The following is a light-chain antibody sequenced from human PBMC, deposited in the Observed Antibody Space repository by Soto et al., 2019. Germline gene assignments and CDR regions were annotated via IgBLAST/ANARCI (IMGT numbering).Light chain of an antibody. CDR2: AAS. CDR1: QSISSY. Sequence: QMVKSPCRVSVSIADVVAITCQASQSISSYLNWYQQKPGKAPKLLIYAASSLQSGVPSRFSGSASGTDVTLTISSLQADASAPQIRPTYKSVLRPFCPGTNLDI. CDR3: PTYKSVLRP. V-gene: IGKV1-39*01. J-gene: IGKJ3*01.